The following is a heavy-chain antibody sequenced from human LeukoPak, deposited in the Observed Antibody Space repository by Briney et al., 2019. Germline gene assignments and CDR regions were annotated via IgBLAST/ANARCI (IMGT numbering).Heavy chain of an antibody. CDR3: ARDLGGDGPAANY. V-gene: IGHV3-21*01. D-gene: IGHD2-2*01. Sequence: GGSLRLSCAASGFTFRNASMSWVRQAPGKGLEWVSSISGSSSYIYYADSVKGRFTISRDNAKNSLYLQMNSLRAEDTAVYYCARDLGGDGPAANYWGQGTLVTVSS. J-gene: IGHJ4*02. CDR2: ISGSSSYI. CDR1: GFTFRNAS.